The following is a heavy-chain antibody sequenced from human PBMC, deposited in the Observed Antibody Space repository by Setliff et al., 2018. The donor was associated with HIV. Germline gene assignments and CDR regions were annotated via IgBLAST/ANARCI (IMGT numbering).Heavy chain of an antibody. V-gene: IGHV1-69*02. J-gene: IGHJ5*02. CDR3: ASTPYYYDSSGHPPGWFDP. CDR2: VIPILGIA. D-gene: IGHD3-22*01. Sequence: GASVKVSCKASGGTSSSYTISWVRQAPGQGLEWMGRVIPILGIANNAQKFQGRVTMTADKSTSTAYMELSSLRSDDTAVYYCASTPYYYDSSGHPPGWFDPWGQGTLVTVSS. CDR1: GGTSSSYT.